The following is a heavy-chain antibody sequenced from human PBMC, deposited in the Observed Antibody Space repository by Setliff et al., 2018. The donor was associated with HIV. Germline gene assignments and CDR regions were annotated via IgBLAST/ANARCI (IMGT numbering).Heavy chain of an antibody. CDR2: IYDSGST. Sequence: SETLSLTCTASGGSISSYYWSWIRQPPGKGLEWIGYIYDSGSTNYNPSLKSRVTISVDTSKNQFSLNLSSVTAADTAVYYCAREDYYYYGMDVWGQGTTVTVSS. CDR1: GGSISSYY. CDR3: AREDYYYYGMDV. J-gene: IGHJ6*02. V-gene: IGHV4-59*01.